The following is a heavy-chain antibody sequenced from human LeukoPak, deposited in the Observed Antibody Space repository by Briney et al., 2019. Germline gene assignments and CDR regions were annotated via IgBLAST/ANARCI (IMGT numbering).Heavy chain of an antibody. CDR1: GGSISSGDYY. CDR2: IYYSGST. V-gene: IGHV4-30-4*01. D-gene: IGHD2-15*01. CDR3: ASLYCSGGSCYSGAGEFDY. Sequence: SETLSLTCTVSGGSISSGDYYWSWIRQPPGKGLEWIGYIYYSGSTYYNPSPKSRVTISVDTSKNQFSLKLSSVTAADTAVYYCASLYCSGGSCYSGAGEFDYWGQGTLVTVSS. J-gene: IGHJ4*02.